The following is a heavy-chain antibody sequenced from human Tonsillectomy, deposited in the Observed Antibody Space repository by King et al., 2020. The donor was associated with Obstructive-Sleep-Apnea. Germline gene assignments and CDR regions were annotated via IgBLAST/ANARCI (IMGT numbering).Heavy chain of an antibody. J-gene: IGHJ5*02. CDR1: GYTFINYG. D-gene: IGHD3-10*01. CDR2: ISSYNGDT. Sequence: QLVQSGAEVKKPGASVKVSCKASGYTFINYGISWVRQAPGQGLEWMAWISSYNGDTKYAQKFQGRVTMTTDTSTSTAYMELRRLRSDDTAVYYCARGMVRGGNWFDPWGQGTLVTVSS. CDR3: ARGMVRGGNWFDP. V-gene: IGHV1-18*01.